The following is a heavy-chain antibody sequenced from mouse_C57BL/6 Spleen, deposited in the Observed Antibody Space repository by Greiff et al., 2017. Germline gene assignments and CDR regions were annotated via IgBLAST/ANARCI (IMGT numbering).Heavy chain of an antibody. V-gene: IGHV1-50*01. D-gene: IGHD3-1*01. CDR1: GYTFTSYW. Sequence: QVQLKESGAELVQPGASVKLSCKASGYTFTSYWMQWVKQRPGQGLEWIGEINPSDSYTNYNQKFKGKATLTVDTSSSTDYMQLRSLTSEDSAVYYCARRATRYAMDYWGQGTSVTVSS. CDR3: ARRATRYAMDY. CDR2: INPSDSYT. J-gene: IGHJ4*01.